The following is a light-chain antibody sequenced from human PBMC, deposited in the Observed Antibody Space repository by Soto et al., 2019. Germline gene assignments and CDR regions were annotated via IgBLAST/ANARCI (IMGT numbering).Light chain of an antibody. Sequence: EIVLTQSPGTLSLSPGERATLSCRASQSVSSTYLSWLQQKPGQAPRLLVFGASTRATGVPDRFSGSGSGTDCTLTVSRLEPEDFAVYYGHQYATSPYTCGQGPKLEIK. CDR2: GAS. CDR3: HQYATSPYT. CDR1: QSVSSTY. V-gene: IGKV3-20*01. J-gene: IGKJ2*01.